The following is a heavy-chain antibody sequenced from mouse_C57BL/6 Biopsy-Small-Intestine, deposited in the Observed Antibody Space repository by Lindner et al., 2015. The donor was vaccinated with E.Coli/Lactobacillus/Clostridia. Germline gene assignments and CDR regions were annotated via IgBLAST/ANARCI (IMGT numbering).Heavy chain of an antibody. J-gene: IGHJ3*01. CDR3: AITTVVATAWFAY. CDR1: GYSFTGYY. D-gene: IGHD1-1*01. Sequence: VQLQESGPELVKPGASVKISCKASGYSFTGYYMHWVKQSHGNILDWIGYIYPYNGVSSYNQKFKGKATLTVDKSSSTAYMELRSLTSEDSAVYFCAITTVVATAWFAYWGQGTLVTVSA. CDR2: IYPYNGVS. V-gene: IGHV1-31*01.